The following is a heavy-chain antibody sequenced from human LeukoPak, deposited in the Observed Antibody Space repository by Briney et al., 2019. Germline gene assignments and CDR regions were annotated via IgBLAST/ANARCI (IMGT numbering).Heavy chain of an antibody. D-gene: IGHD2-8*02. CDR2: ISGSGGST. V-gene: IGHV3-23*01. Sequence: TGGSLRLSCAASGLTFSSYSMNWVRQAPGKGLEWVSAISGSGGSTYYADSVRGRFTISRDNSKSTLSLQMNSLRAEDTAIYYCATYRQVLLPFESWGQGTLVTVSS. CDR1: GLTFSSYS. CDR3: ATYRQVLLPFES. J-gene: IGHJ4*02.